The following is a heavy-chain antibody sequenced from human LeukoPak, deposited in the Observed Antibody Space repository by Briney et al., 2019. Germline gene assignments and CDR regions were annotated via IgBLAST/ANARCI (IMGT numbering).Heavy chain of an antibody. CDR1: GFTFSRNA. J-gene: IGHJ4*02. Sequence: GGSLRLSCAASGFTFSRNAMIWVRQAPGKGLEWVSAISGSGSDTYYADSVKGRFTIFRDNSKNTVYLRMNSLRVEDTAVYYCAKDPWGSRGYFDYWGQGTLVTVSS. V-gene: IGHV3-23*01. D-gene: IGHD7-27*01. CDR3: AKDPWGSRGYFDY. CDR2: ISGSGSDT.